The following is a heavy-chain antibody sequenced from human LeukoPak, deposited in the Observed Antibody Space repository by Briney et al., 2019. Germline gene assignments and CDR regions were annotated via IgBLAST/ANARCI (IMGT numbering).Heavy chain of an antibody. J-gene: IGHJ3*02. CDR3: ARPREKAFDI. V-gene: IGHV3-7*01. Sequence: GGSLRLSCAASGFTFSSYWMNWVRRAPGKGLEWVANIKQDGSEQYYVDSVKGRFTISRDNAKNSLYLQMNSLRAEDTAVYYCARPREKAFDIWGQGTMVTVSS. CDR1: GFTFSSYW. CDR2: IKQDGSEQ.